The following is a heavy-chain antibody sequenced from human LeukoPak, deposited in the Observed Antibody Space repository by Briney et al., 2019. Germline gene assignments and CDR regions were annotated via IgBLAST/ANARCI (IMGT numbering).Heavy chain of an antibody. Sequence: PGGSLRLSCAASGFTFDDYAMHWVRQAPGKGLEWVSVIYSGGSTYYADSVKGRFTISRDNSKNTLYLQMNSLRAEDTAVYYCARDQARGYSSNWSPPDYWGQGTLVTVSS. CDR3: ARDQARGYSSNWSPPDY. J-gene: IGHJ4*02. D-gene: IGHD6-13*01. CDR2: IYSGGST. CDR1: GFTFDDYA. V-gene: IGHV3-53*01.